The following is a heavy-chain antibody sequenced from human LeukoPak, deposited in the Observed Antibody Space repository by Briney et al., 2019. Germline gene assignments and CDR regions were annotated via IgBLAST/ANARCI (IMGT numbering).Heavy chain of an antibody. CDR2: MNPNSGNT. D-gene: IGHD2-15*01. CDR1: GYTFTSYD. J-gene: IGHJ4*02. CDR3: ASGGSDVATPCIS. Sequence: GASVKDSFMSSGYTFTSYDINWVRQATGQGLEWMGWMNPNSGNTGYAQKFQGRVTMTRNTSISTAYMELNSLRSEDTAVYYCASGGSDVATPCISGGKGNRFTVSS. V-gene: IGHV1-8*01.